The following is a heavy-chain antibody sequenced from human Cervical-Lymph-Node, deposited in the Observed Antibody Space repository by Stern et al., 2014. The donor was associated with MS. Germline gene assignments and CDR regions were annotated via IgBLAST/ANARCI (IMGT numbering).Heavy chain of an antibody. V-gene: IGHV1-3*01. J-gene: IGHJ4*02. CDR2: INGGNGHT. Sequence: QMQLVQSGTEVKKPGASVTVSCKASGDTFTSYSVHWVRQAPGQRLEWMGWINGGNGHTQYSQKFQGRVTFTRDTSANTAYMELSSLTSEDTAVFYCATTVDARGCLDCWGQGTLLTVAS. CDR1: GDTFTSYS. D-gene: IGHD1-1*01. CDR3: ATTVDARGCLDC.